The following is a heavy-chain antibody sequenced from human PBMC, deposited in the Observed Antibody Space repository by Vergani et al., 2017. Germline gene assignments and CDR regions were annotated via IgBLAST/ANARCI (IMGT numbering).Heavy chain of an antibody. D-gene: IGHD6-19*01. CDR2: IYYSGLT. V-gene: IGHV4-39*01. CDR1: GFSLSNAGMG. J-gene: IGHJ4*02. Sequence: KESGPVLVKPTETLTLTCTVSGFSLSNAGMGVSWIRQPPGKSLGWIGSIYYSGLTYYNPSLKSRVAISVDTSKNQFSLKVTSVTAADTAVYFGARQRPGSGWSPGDFDDWGQGILVTVSS. CDR3: ARQRPGSGWSPGDFDD.